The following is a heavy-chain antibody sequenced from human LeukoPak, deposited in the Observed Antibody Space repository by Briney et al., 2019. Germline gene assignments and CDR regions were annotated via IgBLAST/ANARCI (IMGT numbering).Heavy chain of an antibody. CDR1: GFTFSNYA. V-gene: IGHV3-23*01. Sequence: GGSLRLSCAASGFTFSNYAISWVRQAPGKRLEWVSAISSGAGTTGYADSVKGRFTMSRDNSKSTLYLQMNSLRAEDTAVYYCAKDLEQSYSGWSTSYDAWGQGTLVSVSS. J-gene: IGHJ5*02. CDR2: ISSGAGTT. D-gene: IGHD6-19*01. CDR3: AKDLEQSYSGWSTSYDA.